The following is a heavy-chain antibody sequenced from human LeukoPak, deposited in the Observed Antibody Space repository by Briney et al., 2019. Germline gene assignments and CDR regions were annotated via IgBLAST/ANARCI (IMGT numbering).Heavy chain of an antibody. J-gene: IGHJ4*02. CDR1: GFTFSSYG. V-gene: IGHV3-23*01. CDR3: AISYYYDSSGLFDY. Sequence: GGTLRLSCAASGFTFSSYGMSWVRQAPGKGLEWVSAISGSGGSTYYADSVKGRFTISRDNSKNTLYLQMNSLRAEDTAVYYCAISYYYDSSGLFDYWGQGTLVTVSS. D-gene: IGHD3-22*01. CDR2: ISGSGGST.